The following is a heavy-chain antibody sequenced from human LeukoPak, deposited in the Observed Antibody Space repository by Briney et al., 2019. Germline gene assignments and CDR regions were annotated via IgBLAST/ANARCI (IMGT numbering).Heavy chain of an antibody. CDR2: IWYGGSNK. J-gene: IGHJ4*02. CDR1: GFTFSSYG. D-gene: IGHD3-10*01. V-gene: IGHV3-33*08. Sequence: GGSLRLSCAASGFTFSSYGMHWVRQAPGKGLEWVAVIWYGGSNKYYADSVKGRFTISRDNSKNTLYLQMNSLRAEDTAVYYCARAGSGFCFDYWGQGTLVTVSS. CDR3: ARAGSGFCFDY.